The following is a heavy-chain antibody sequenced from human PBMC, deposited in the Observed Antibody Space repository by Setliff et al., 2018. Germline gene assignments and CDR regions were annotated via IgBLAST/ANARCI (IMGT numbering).Heavy chain of an antibody. CDR3: ARGEAMIVEQTDFDY. Sequence: ASVQVSCKASGYTFTGYYMHWVRQAPGQGLEWMGWINPNSGGTNYAQKFQGWVTMTRDTSISTAYMELSRLRSDDTAVYYCARGEAMIVEQTDFDYWGQGTLVTVSS. CDR1: GYTFTGYY. CDR2: INPNSGGT. D-gene: IGHD3-22*01. V-gene: IGHV1-2*04. J-gene: IGHJ4*02.